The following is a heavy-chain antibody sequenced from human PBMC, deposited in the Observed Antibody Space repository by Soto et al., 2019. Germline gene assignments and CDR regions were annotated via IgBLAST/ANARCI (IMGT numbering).Heavy chain of an antibody. Sequence: PSETLSLTCIVSGESISGTSYYWAWIRQPPGKGLEWIGSIYYSGSTYYNPSPKSRVTISVDTSKNHFSLKLTSVTAADTAVYYCARPGGSGWFYFDSWGQGSQVT. CDR1: GESISGTSYY. CDR2: IYYSGST. J-gene: IGHJ4*02. CDR3: ARPGGSGWFYFDS. V-gene: IGHV4-39*02. D-gene: IGHD6-13*01.